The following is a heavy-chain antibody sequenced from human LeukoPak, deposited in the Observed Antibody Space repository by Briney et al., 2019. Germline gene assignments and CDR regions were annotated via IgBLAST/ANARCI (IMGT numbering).Heavy chain of an antibody. D-gene: IGHD5-24*01. CDR3: ARASDPWLQLT. CDR1: GFIFSIFD. J-gene: IGHJ5*02. Sequence: GGSLRLSCAASGFIFSIFDMNWVRQAPGKGLEWVSFISGGGSTIYYADSVKGRFTISRDNAKNSLYLQMNSLRAEDTAVYYCARASDPWLQLTWGQGTLVTVSS. CDR2: ISGGGSTI. V-gene: IGHV3-48*01.